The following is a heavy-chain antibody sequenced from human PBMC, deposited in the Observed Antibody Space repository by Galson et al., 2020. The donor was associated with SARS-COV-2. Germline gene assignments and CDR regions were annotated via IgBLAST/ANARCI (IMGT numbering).Heavy chain of an antibody. D-gene: IGHD2-15*01. CDR2: ISYDGSNK. CDR3: ARGFHCSGGSCYSPLFYYYYYGMDV. Sequence: GESLKISCAASGFTFSSYAMHWVRQAPGKGLEWVAVISYDGSNKYYADSVKGRFTISRDNSKNTLYLQMNSLRAEDTAVYYCARGFHCSGGSCYSPLFYYYYYGMDVWGQGTTVTVSS. V-gene: IGHV3-30-3*01. CDR1: GFTFSSYA. J-gene: IGHJ6*02.